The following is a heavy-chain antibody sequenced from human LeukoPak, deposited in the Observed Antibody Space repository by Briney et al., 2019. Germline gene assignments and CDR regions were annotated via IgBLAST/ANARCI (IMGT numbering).Heavy chain of an antibody. CDR3: ARQLGIAAAGSGY. CDR2: IYPGDSDT. D-gene: IGHD6-13*01. Sequence: GESLKTSCKGSGYTFTTYWIAWVRQMPGKGLEWMGIIYPGDSDTRYGPSFQGQVTISADKSINTAYLQWSSLKASDTAMYYCARQLGIAAAGSGYWGQGTQVTVSS. V-gene: IGHV5-51*01. J-gene: IGHJ4*02. CDR1: GYTFTTYW.